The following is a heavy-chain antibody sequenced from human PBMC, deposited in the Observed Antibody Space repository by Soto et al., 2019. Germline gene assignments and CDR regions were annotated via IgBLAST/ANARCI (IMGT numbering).Heavy chain of an antibody. CDR3: TRRSPLAGDSYYYYYVMDV. CDR1: GFTFSGSA. J-gene: IGHJ6*02. D-gene: IGHD3-10*01. V-gene: IGHV3-73*01. CDR2: IRSKANSYAT. Sequence: GGSLRLSCAASGFTFSGSAMHWVRQASGKGLEWVGRIRSKANSYATAYAASVKGRFTISRDDSKNTAYLQMNSLKTEDTAVYYCTRRSPLAGDSYYYYYVMDVWGQGTTVTVSS.